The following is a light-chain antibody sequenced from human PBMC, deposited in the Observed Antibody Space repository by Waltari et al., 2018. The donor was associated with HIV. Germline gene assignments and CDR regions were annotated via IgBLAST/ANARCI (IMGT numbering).Light chain of an antibody. CDR2: VDAGGDIY. V-gene: IGLV4-60*02. J-gene: IGLJ3*02. CDR3: ETWDISTWV. CDR1: SGHSGAF. Sequence: QPVLTHSSSASASLRSPVNLTCTLSSGHSGAFIASHQQQPGQAPRYLMKVDAGGDIYNRGSGVPDRFSGSSSGADRYLTISSLQLEDEADYYCETWDISTWVFGGGTKLTVL.